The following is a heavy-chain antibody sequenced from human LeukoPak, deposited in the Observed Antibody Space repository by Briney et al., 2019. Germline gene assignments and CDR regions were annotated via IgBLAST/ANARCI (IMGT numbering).Heavy chain of an antibody. CDR2: ISSSSSTI. D-gene: IGHD6-6*01. V-gene: IGHV3-48*01. CDR1: GFTFSSYS. CDR3: AKDSSSPFDY. Sequence: GGSLRLSCAASGFTFSSYSMNWVRQAPGKGLEWVSYISSSSSTIYYADSVKGRFTISGDNSKNTLYLQMNSLRAEDTAVYYCAKDSSSPFDYWGQGTLVTVSS. J-gene: IGHJ4*02.